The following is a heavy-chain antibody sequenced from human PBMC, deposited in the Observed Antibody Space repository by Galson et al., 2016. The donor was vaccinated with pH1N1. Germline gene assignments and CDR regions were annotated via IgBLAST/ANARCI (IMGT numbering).Heavy chain of an antibody. Sequence: SLRLSCAVSGFTFDDYAMQWVRQVPGKGLEWVSGISWDSGSIGYADSVRGRFTISRDNAKNSLYLQMNSLRPEDTALYYCVTDSGDGDRNLVPHDAFDVWGQGTMVTVSS. CDR1: GFTFDDYA. CDR2: ISWDSGSI. V-gene: IGHV3-9*01. CDR3: VTDSGDGDRNLVPHDAFDV. D-gene: IGHD4-17*01. J-gene: IGHJ3*01.